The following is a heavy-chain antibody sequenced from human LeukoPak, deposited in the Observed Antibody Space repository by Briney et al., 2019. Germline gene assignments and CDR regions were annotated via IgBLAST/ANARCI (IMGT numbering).Heavy chain of an antibody. V-gene: IGHV5-51*01. CDR3: ARRAGYNSGPFDY. CDR2: IYAGDSGT. CDR1: GGSFTSYW. Sequence: GESLKISCKASGGSFTSYWIAWVRQMPGKGLEWMGIIYAGDSGTRYSPSFQGQVTISVDKSITTAYLQWSSLKASDTAMFYCARRAGYNSGPFDYWGQGTLVTVSS. D-gene: IGHD6-19*01. J-gene: IGHJ4*02.